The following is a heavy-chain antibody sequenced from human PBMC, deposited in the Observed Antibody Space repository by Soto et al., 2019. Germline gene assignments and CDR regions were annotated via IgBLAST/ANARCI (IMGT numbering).Heavy chain of an antibody. CDR2: IYYSGST. J-gene: IGHJ3*02. CDR1: CGSVSSGSYY. V-gene: IGHV4-61*01. CDR3: AFDI. D-gene: IGHD3-16*02. Sequence: PSETLSLTCTVSCGSVSSGSYYWSWIRQPPGKGLEWIGYIYYSGSTNYNPSLKSRVTISVDTAVYYCARERIMITFGGVIETRDAFDIWGQGTMVTVSS.